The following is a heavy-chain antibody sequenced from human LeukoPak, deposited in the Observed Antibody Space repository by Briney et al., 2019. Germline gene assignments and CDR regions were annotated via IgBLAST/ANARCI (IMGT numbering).Heavy chain of an antibody. D-gene: IGHD6-19*01. CDR1: GYTFTGYY. Sequence: ASVKVSCKASGYTFTGYYMHWVRQAPGQGLEWMGWTNPNSGGTNYAQKFQGRVTMTRDTSISTAYMELSRLRSDDTAVYYCARDSIAVHPEYYFDYWGQGTLVTVSS. V-gene: IGHV1-2*02. CDR3: ARDSIAVHPEYYFDY. CDR2: TNPNSGGT. J-gene: IGHJ4*02.